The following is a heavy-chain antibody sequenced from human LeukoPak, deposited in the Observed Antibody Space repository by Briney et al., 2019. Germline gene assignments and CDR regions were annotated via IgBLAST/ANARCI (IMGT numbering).Heavy chain of an antibody. D-gene: IGHD3-22*01. J-gene: IGHJ4*02. CDR1: GYTLTDYY. Sequence: ASVKVSCKASGYTLTDYYMHWVRQAPGQGLEWMGRINPNSGGSNYAQKFQGRVTMTRDTSISTVYMELSRLRSDDTAVYYCARVGYYESSGYYEYWGQGTLVTVSS. CDR3: ARVGYYESSGYYEY. V-gene: IGHV1-2*06. CDR2: INPNSGGS.